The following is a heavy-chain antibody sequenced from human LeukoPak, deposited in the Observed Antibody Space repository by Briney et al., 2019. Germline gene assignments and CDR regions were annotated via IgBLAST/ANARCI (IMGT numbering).Heavy chain of an antibody. CDR3: ARNWANRYFDY. J-gene: IGHJ4*02. CDR2: ISSSGDTI. Sequence: HSGGSLRLSCAASAFTFSSYEMNWVRQAPGKGLEWISYISSSGDTIYYADSVKGRFTISRDNAKNSLYLQMNSLRAEDTALYYCARNWANRYFDYWGQGTLVTDSS. CDR1: AFTFSSYE. D-gene: IGHD2-8*01. V-gene: IGHV3-48*03.